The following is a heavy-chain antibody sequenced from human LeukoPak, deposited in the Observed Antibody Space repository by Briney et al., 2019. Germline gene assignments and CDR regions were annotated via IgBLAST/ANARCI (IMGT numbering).Heavy chain of an antibody. V-gene: IGHV1-46*01. J-gene: IGHJ3*02. CDR2: INPSGGST. D-gene: IGHD3-22*01. CDR1: GYTFTSYY. Sequence: GASVKVSCKASGYTFTSYYMHWVRQAPGQGREWMGIINPSGGSTSYAQKFQGRVTMTRDMSTSTVYMELSSLRSEDTAVYYCARVYYYDSSGYYYPLTSDAFDIWGQGTMVTVSS. CDR3: ARVYYYDSSGYYYPLTSDAFDI.